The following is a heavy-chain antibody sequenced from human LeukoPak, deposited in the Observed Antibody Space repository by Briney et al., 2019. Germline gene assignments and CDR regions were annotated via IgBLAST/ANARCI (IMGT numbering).Heavy chain of an antibody. J-gene: IGHJ3*02. V-gene: IGHV3-74*01. CDR2: VNTDGSRT. D-gene: IGHD6-13*01. Sequence: GGSLRLSCAASGFTFSSYWMHWVRQAPGKGLVWVSHVNTDGSRTNYADSVKSRFTISRDNAKNSLYLQMNSLRAEDTALYYCAKDFTYGSSWEAFDIWGQGTMVTVSS. CDR1: GFTFSSYW. CDR3: AKDFTYGSSWEAFDI.